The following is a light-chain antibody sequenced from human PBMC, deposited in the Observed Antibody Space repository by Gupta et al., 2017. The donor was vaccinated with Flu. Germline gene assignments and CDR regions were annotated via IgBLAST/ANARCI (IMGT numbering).Light chain of an antibody. CDR3: QAADATETYVV. Sequence: SNDLTQPPSVSVPPGQTARTTCSGDAVPKQFAYWYQQKPGQAPVLVIFKDSERPSGIPERFSGSTSGTKVTLTISGVQAEDEADYYCQAADATETYVVFGGGTKLTVL. V-gene: IGLV3-25*03. CDR2: KDS. J-gene: IGLJ3*02. CDR1: AVPKQF.